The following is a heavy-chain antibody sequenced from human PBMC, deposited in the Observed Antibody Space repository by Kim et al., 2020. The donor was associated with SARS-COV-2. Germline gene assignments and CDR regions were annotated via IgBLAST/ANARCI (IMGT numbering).Heavy chain of an antibody. D-gene: IGHD6-13*01. CDR3: ARDPXXAAAGFYYYYGMGV. Sequence: SVKVSCKASGGTFSSYAISWVRQAPGQGLEWMGGIIPIFGTANYAQKFQGRVTIXXXESTSTAYMELSXXXSEDTAVYYCARDPXXAAAGFYYYYGMGVWGQXXXVTVSS. CDR2: IIPIFGTA. J-gene: IGHJ6*02. CDR1: GGTFSSYA. V-gene: IGHV1-69*13.